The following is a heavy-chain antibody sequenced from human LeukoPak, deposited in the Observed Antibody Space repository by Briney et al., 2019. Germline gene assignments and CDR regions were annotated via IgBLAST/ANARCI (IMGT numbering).Heavy chain of an antibody. CDR1: GGSISSYY. CDR3: ARERLELRGWFDP. Sequence: SETLSLTCTGSGGSISSYYWSWIRQPPGKGLEWIGYIYYSGSTNYNPSLKSRVTISVNTSKNQFSLKLSSVTAADTAVYYCARERLELRGWFDPWGQGTLVTVSS. D-gene: IGHD1-7*01. J-gene: IGHJ5*02. CDR2: IYYSGST. V-gene: IGHV4-59*01.